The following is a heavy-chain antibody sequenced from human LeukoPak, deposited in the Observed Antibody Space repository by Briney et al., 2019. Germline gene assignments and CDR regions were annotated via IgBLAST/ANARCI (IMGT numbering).Heavy chain of an antibody. J-gene: IGHJ5*02. D-gene: IGHD4-23*01. CDR1: GYTFTSYY. CDR2: INPSGGST. V-gene: IGHV1-46*01. CDR3: ARDNSVEDTAWWFDP. Sequence: RASVKVSCKASGYTFTSYYMHWVRQAPGQGLEWTGIINPSGGSTSYAQKFQGRVTMTRDMSTSTDYMELSSLRSEDTAVYYCARDNSVEDTAWWFDPWGQGTLVTVSS.